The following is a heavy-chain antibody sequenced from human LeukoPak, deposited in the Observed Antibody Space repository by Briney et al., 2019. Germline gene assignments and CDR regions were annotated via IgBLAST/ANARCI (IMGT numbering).Heavy chain of an antibody. CDR1: GFTFSSYS. CDR2: ISSSSSYI. J-gene: IGHJ4*02. V-gene: IGHV3-21*01. Sequence: PGGSLRLSCAASGFTFSSYSMNWVRQAPGKGLEWVSSISSSSSYIYYADSVKGRFTISRDNAKNSLYLQMNSLRAEDTAVYYSARAGVYGSGSPFFDYWGQGTLVTVSS. CDR3: ARAGVYGSGSPFFDY. D-gene: IGHD3-10*01.